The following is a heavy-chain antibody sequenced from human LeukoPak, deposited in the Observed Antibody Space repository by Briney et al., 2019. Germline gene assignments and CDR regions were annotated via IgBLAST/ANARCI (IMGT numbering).Heavy chain of an antibody. CDR1: RFTFDDYG. V-gene: IGHV3-20*04. Sequence: GGSLRLSCAASRFTFDDYGMSWVRQAPGKGLEWVSGINWNGGSTGYADSVKGRFTISRDNAKNSLYLQMNSLRAEDTALYYCARGGGDVDTAIPPYFDYWGQGTLVTVSS. D-gene: IGHD5-18*01. CDR3: ARGGGDVDTAIPPYFDY. J-gene: IGHJ4*02. CDR2: INWNGGST.